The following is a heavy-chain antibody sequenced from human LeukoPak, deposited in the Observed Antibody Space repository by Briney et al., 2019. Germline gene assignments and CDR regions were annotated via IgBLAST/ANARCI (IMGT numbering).Heavy chain of an antibody. CDR1: GDSISSYY. Sequence: PSETLSLTCTVSGDSISSYYWSWIRQPPGKGLEWIGYIYYSGSTNYNPSLKSRVTISVDTSKNQFSLKLSSVTAADTAVYYCARGVYYDTSDNWFDTWGQGTLVTVSS. CDR2: IYYSGST. J-gene: IGHJ5*02. V-gene: IGHV4-59*01. CDR3: ARGVYYDTSDNWFDT. D-gene: IGHD3-22*01.